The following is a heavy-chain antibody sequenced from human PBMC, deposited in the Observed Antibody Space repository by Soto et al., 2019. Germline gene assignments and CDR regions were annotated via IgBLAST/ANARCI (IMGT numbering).Heavy chain of an antibody. V-gene: IGHV4-39*01. CDR2: IYYSGST. CDR1: GGSISSSSYY. CDR3: TRYVSNYPYYYGMDV. Sequence: SETLSLTCIVSGGSISSSSYYWGWIRQPPGKGLDWIGTIYYSGSTYYNPSLKSRVTISVDTSKNQFSLKLSSVTAADTAMYYCTRYVSNYPYYYGMDVWGQGTTVTVSS. J-gene: IGHJ6*02. D-gene: IGHD4-4*01.